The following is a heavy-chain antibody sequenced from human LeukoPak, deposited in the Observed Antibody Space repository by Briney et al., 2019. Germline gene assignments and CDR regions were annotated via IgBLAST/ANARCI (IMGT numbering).Heavy chain of an antibody. J-gene: IGHJ5*02. D-gene: IGHD2-2*01. Sequence: GGSLRLSCAASGFTFSNNAMNWVRQAPGKGLEWVSSISSSSSYIYYADSVKGRFTISRDNAKNSLYLQMNSLRAEDTAVYYCARGYAEYCSSTSCYENWFDPWGQGTLVTVSS. CDR3: ARGYAEYCSSTSCYENWFDP. CDR2: ISSSSSYI. CDR1: GFTFSNNA. V-gene: IGHV3-21*01.